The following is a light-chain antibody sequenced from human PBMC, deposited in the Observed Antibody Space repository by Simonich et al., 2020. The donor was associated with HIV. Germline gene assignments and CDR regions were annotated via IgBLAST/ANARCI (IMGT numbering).Light chain of an antibody. CDR1: QGSNSW. Sequence: DIQMTQSPSSVSASVGDRVTITCRASQGSNSWLACYQQKPVKAPKLLIYAASTLQRWVPSRFSGSGSGTDFTLTISSLQAEDVAVYYCQQYYSTPPTFGQGTKVEIK. J-gene: IGKJ1*01. V-gene: IGKV1-12*01. CDR2: AAS. CDR3: QQYYSTPPT.